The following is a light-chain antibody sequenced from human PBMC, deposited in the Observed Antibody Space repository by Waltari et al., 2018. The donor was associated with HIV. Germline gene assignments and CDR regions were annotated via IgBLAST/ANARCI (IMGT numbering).Light chain of an antibody. CDR2: EVT. J-gene: IGLJ3*02. CDR3: NSYTKYSTQV. Sequence: QSALTQPASVSGSPGQSITISCTGTDSDIGTYKFVSWYQQYPGKAPKLIIYEVTIRPSGVSSRVSGSKSGNTASLTISGLQVEDEGEYYCNSYTKYSTQVFGGGTRLTVL. V-gene: IGLV2-14*01. CDR1: DSDIGTYKF.